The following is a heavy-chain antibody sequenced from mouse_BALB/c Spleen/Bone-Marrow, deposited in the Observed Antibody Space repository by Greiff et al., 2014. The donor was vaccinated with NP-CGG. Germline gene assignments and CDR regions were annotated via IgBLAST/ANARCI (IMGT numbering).Heavy chain of an antibody. V-gene: IGHV1S16*01. Sequence: QVQLKESGAKLVKPGASVKLSCKASGYTFTSYYMYWVKQRPGQGLEWFGEINPSNGGTNYNEKFKNKATLTVDKSSSTAYMQLSSLTSEGSAVYYCSRGRRDALDYWGQGTSVTVSS. CDR2: INPSNGGT. J-gene: IGHJ4*01. CDR3: SRGRRDALDY. CDR1: GYTFTSYY.